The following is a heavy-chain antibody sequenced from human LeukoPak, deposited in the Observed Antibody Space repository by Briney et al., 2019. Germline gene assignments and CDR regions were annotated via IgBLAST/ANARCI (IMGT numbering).Heavy chain of an antibody. V-gene: IGHV4-4*07. J-gene: IGHJ5*02. CDR3: ARTHGIAAAADWFDP. CDR2: IYTSGST. D-gene: IGHD6-13*01. CDR1: GGSISSYY. Sequence: SETLSLTCTVSGGSISSYYWSWIRQPAGKGLEWIGRIYTSGSTNYNPSLKSRVTMSVDTSKNQFSLKLSSVTAADTAVYFCARTHGIAAAADWFDPWGQGTLVTVSS.